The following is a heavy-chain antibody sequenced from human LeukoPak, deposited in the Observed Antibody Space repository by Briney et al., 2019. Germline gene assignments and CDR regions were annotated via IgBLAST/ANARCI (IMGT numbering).Heavy chain of an antibody. Sequence: GASVKVSCKASGYTFTGYYMHWVRQAPGQGLEWMGWINPNSGGTNYAQKFQGRVTMTRDTSISTAYMELSRLRSDDTAVYYCARFTLDYGDYPPPFDYWGQGTLVTVSS. CDR2: INPNSGGT. V-gene: IGHV1-2*02. CDR3: ARFTLDYGDYPPPFDY. J-gene: IGHJ4*02. D-gene: IGHD4-17*01. CDR1: GYTFTGYY.